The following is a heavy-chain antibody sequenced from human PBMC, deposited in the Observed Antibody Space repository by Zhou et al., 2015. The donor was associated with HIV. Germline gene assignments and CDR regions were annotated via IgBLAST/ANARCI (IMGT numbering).Heavy chain of an antibody. V-gene: IGHV1-69*17. D-gene: IGHD2-8*02. J-gene: IGHJ3*01. CDR2: IIPMFDIE. CDR1: GGTFSSYA. Sequence: QVQLVQSGAEVKKPGSSVKVSCQASGGTFSSYAICWVRQAPGQGLEWMGGIIPMFDIENHAQKFRGRLTLTADKSTGAAYMELSSLRSEDAAVYYCARTGGNYDFAFDVWGQGTRVIVSS. CDR3: ARTGGNYDFAFDV.